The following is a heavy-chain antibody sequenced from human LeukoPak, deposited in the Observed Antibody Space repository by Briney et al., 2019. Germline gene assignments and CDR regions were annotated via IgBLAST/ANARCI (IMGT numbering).Heavy chain of an antibody. CDR2: IYYSGTT. Sequence: PSETLSLTCTVSGGSISSHYWSWIRQPPGKGLEWVGYIYYSGTTNYNPSLKSRVTISVDTSKNQFSLRLSSVTAADTAVYYCARGVYIAAAQYGYWGQGTLVTVSS. D-gene: IGHD6-13*01. J-gene: IGHJ4*02. V-gene: IGHV4-59*11. CDR3: ARGVYIAAAQYGY. CDR1: GGSISSHY.